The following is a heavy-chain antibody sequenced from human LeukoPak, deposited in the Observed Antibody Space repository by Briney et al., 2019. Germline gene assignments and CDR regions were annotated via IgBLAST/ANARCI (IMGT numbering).Heavy chain of an antibody. CDR2: IRYDGSNK. CDR1: GFTFSSYG. CDR3: ARSTTGSEVDAFDI. V-gene: IGHV3-33*08. Sequence: GGSLRLSCEASGFTFSSYGMHWVRQAPGKGLEWVAFIRYDGSNKYYADSVKGRFTISRDNAKNTLYLQMNSLRAEDTAVYYCARSTTGSEVDAFDIWGQGTMVTVSS. D-gene: IGHD1-1*01. J-gene: IGHJ3*02.